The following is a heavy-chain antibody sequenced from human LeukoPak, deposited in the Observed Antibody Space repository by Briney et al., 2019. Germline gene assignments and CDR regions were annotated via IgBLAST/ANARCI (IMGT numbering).Heavy chain of an antibody. CDR1: GGSFSGNY. Sequence: SETLSLTCAVYGGSFSGNYWSWIRQPPGKGLEWIGEINHSGSTNYNPSLKSRVTLSLDTSKNQFSLKLSSVTAADTAVYYCARVKVTRMVVWHAFDIWGQGTMVTVSS. V-gene: IGHV4-34*01. D-gene: IGHD3-22*01. CDR3: ARVKVTRMVVWHAFDI. J-gene: IGHJ3*02. CDR2: INHSGST.